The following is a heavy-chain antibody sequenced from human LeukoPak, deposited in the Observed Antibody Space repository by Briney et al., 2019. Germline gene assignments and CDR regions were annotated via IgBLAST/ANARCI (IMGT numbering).Heavy chain of an antibody. CDR1: GFTFSSYS. V-gene: IGHV3-21*01. CDR2: ISSSSSYI. Sequence: GGSLRLSCAASGFTFSSYSMNWVRQAPGKGLEWVSSISSSSSYIYYADSVKGRFTISRDNAKNSLYLQMNSLRAEDTAVYYCARDYVDEQLPRTDAFDIWGQGTMVTVSS. J-gene: IGHJ3*02. D-gene: IGHD6-6*01. CDR3: ARDYVDEQLPRTDAFDI.